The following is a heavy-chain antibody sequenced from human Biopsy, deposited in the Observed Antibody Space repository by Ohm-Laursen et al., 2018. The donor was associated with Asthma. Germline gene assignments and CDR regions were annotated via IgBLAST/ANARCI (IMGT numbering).Heavy chain of an antibody. CDR2: ITGDGSQK. CDR3: ARDFSRAIMIGGGREHYFDF. Sequence: GSLRLSCAASGFTFGAFWMSWGRQTPGKGLEWVATITGDGSQKFYVDSVTGRFTISRDNSKNSLHLQMNSLSPEDTAVYYCARDFSRAIMIGGGREHYFDFWGQGTLVTVSS. D-gene: IGHD3-16*01. CDR1: GFTFGAFW. J-gene: IGHJ4*02. V-gene: IGHV3-7*01.